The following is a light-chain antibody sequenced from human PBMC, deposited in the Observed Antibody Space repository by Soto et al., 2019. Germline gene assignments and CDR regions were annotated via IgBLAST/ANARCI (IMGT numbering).Light chain of an antibody. CDR2: GAS. V-gene: IGKV3-20*01. CDR3: QQYGSSASIT. CDR1: QSVSSSY. J-gene: IGKJ5*01. Sequence: EIVLTQSPGTLSLSPGERATLSCRASQSVSSSYLAWYQQKPGQAPRLLIYGASSRATGIPDRFSGSGSGTDFTLTISRLEPEDFAGYYGQQYGSSASITFGQGTRLEIK.